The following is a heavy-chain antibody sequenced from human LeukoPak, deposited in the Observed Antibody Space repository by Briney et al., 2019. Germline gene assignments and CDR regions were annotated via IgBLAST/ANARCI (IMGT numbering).Heavy chain of an antibody. D-gene: IGHD4-17*01. CDR1: GYTFTGYF. J-gene: IGHJ5*02. CDR3: ASHPPSTVTNWYNWLDP. Sequence: ASANVSCKASGYTFTGYFMHWVRQAPGQGLEWMGWINPNNGGTNYAQKFQGRVTMTRDTSISTAYMELTRLRSDDTAVYYCASHPPSTVTNWYNWLDPWGQGTLVTVSS. V-gene: IGHV1-2*02. CDR2: INPNNGGT.